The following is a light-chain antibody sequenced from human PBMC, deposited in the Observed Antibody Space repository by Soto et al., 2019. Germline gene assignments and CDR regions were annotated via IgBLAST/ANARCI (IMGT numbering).Light chain of an antibody. Sequence: DIQMTQSPSTLAASVGDRVTITCRASQSINSWMAWYQQKPGKAPKLLIYTASSLQSGVPSRFSGSGSGTEFTLTISSLQPDDFATYYCQQYRSWTFGQGTKVEIK. CDR2: TAS. J-gene: IGKJ1*01. CDR1: QSINSW. V-gene: IGKV1-5*03. CDR3: QQYRSWT.